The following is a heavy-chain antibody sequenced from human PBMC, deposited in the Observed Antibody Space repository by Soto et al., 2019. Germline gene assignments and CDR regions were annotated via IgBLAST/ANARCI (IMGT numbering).Heavy chain of an antibody. CDR2: ISYDGSNK. J-gene: IGHJ5*02. V-gene: IGHV3-30-3*01. D-gene: IGHD1-7*01. CDR3: ARDGNNWNYGGNWFDP. Sequence: QVQLVESGGGVVQPGRSLRLSCAASGFTFSSYAMHWVRQAPGKGLEWVAVISYDGSNKYYADSVKGRFTISRDNSKNPLYLQMNSLRAEDTAVYYCARDGNNWNYGGNWFDPWGQGTLVTVSS. CDR1: GFTFSSYA.